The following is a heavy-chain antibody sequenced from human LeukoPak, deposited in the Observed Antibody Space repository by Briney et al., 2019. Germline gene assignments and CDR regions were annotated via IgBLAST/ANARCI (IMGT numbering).Heavy chain of an antibody. V-gene: IGHV4-39*07. Sequence: SETLSLTCTVSGDSISSSSSYWGWIRQPPGKGLEWIGEINHSGSTNYNPSLKSRVTISVDTSKNQFSLKLSSVTAADTAVHYCARINSSGWPLYYYYYMDVWGKGTTVTISS. CDR1: GDSISSSSSY. CDR3: ARINSSGWPLYYYYYMDV. D-gene: IGHD6-19*01. J-gene: IGHJ6*03. CDR2: INHSGST.